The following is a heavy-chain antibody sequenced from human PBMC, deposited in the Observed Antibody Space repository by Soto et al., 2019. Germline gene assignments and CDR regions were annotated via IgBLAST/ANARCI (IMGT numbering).Heavy chain of an antibody. CDR2: IWSDGSRT. Sequence: GGSLRLSCAPSGFTFSNYGMHWVRQTPGKGLEWVAVIWSDGSRTVYEDSVKGRFTISRDNSENTLFLQMNSLRAEDTGVYYCARDDDFQANAFDYWGQGTLVTVSS. J-gene: IGHJ4*02. D-gene: IGHD2-21*02. CDR3: ARDDDFQANAFDY. CDR1: GFTFSNYG. V-gene: IGHV3-33*01.